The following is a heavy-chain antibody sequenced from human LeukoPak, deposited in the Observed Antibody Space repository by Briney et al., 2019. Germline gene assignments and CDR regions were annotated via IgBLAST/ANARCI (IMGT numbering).Heavy chain of an antibody. CDR3: AKDWYYYDSSGYFDAFDI. J-gene: IGHJ3*02. V-gene: IGHV3-23*01. CDR1: GFTFSTYG. Sequence: GGSLRLSCAASGFTFSTYGMNWVRQAPGKGLEWVSYISSSGSTIYYADSVKGRFTISRDNSKNTLYLQMNSLRAEDTAVYYCAKDWYYYDSSGYFDAFDIWGQGTMVTVSS. CDR2: ISSSGSTI. D-gene: IGHD3-22*01.